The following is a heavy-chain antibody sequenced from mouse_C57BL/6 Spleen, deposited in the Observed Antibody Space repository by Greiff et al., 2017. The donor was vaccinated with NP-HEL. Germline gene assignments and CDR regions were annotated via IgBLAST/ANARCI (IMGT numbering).Heavy chain of an antibody. V-gene: IGHV5-17*01. J-gene: IGHJ2*01. CDR1: GFTFSDYG. CDR3: ARGRLYYGSSIFDY. D-gene: IGHD1-1*01. Sequence: EVQLVESGGGLVKPGGSLKLSCAASGFTFSDYGMHWVRQAPEKGLEWVAYISSGSSTIYYADTVKGRFTISRDNAKNTLFLQMTSLRSEDTAMYYCARGRLYYGSSIFDYWGQGTTLTVSS. CDR2: ISSGSSTI.